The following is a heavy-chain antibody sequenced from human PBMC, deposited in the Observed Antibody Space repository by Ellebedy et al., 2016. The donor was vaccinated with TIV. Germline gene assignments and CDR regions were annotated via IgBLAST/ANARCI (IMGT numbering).Heavy chain of an antibody. CDR2: IWYDGGNK. D-gene: IGHD2-15*01. Sequence: GESLKISCTASGFIFSEYGMHWVRQAPGKGLEWVAFIWYDGGNKYYADSVKGRFTISRDNSKNTLHLQMNSLGVEDTAVYYCSRNRHVERGDYIDYWGQGTLATVSS. CDR1: GFIFSEYG. CDR3: SRNRHVERGDYIDY. J-gene: IGHJ4*02. V-gene: IGHV3-33*01.